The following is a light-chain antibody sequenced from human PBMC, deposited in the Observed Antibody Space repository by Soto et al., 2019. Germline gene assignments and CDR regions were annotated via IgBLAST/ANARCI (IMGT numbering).Light chain of an antibody. Sequence: IRKTQSPATLSASVGHTFTVTCRASQSVSGWLAWYQQKPGEAPKLLIYDASALPRGVPARFSGSGSGTKFTLTIASLQPDDFAPYYCQQSETCPGPFGPGTTG. CDR2: DAS. J-gene: IGKJ1*01. CDR1: QSVSGW. CDR3: QQSETCPGP. V-gene: IGKV1-5*01.